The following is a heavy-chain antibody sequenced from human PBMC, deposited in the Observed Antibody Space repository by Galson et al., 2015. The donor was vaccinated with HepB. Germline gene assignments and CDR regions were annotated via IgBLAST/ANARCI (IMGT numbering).Heavy chain of an antibody. D-gene: IGHD3-3*01. J-gene: IGHJ2*01. CDR1: GYTFTSYD. V-gene: IGHV1-8*01. CDR3: ARGLDFWSGYVGWYFDL. CDR2: MNPNSGNT. Sequence: SVKVSCKASGYTFTSYDINWVRQATGQGLEWMGWMNPNSGNTGYAQKFQGRVTMTRNTSISTAYMELSSLRSEDTAVYYCARGLDFWSGYVGWYFDLWGRGTLVTVSS.